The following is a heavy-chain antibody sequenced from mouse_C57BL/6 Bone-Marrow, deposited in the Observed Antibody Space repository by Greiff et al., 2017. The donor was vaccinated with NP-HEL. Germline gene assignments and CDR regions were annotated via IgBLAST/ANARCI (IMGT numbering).Heavy chain of an antibody. V-gene: IGHV14-4*01. CDR2: IDPENGDT. J-gene: IGHJ2*01. Sequence: EVQLQQSGAELVRPGASVKLSCTASGFNIKDDYMPWVKQRPEQGLEWIGWIDPENGDTEYASKFQGKATITADTSSNTAYLQLSSLTSEDTAVYYCTTWGSSDYWGQGTTLTVSS. CDR1: GFNIKDDY. D-gene: IGHD1-1*01. CDR3: TTWGSSDY.